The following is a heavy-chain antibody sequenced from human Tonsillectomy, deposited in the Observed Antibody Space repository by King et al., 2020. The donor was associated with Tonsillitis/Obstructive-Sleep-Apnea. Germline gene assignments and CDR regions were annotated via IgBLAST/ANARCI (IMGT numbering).Heavy chain of an antibody. CDR2: ISDAGSNK. V-gene: IGHV3-30*01. Sequence: VQLVESGGGVVQPGRSLRLSCAAPGFTFSTYAMYWFRQAPGKGLEWWAVISDAGSNKLYADSVKGRFNISSDNSKNTLYLQMNSLRAEDTAVYYFARGIAPRPDYYYYYMDVWGKGTTVTVSS. J-gene: IGHJ6*03. D-gene: IGHD6-6*01. CDR3: ARGIAPRPDYYYYYMDV. CDR1: GFTFSTYA.